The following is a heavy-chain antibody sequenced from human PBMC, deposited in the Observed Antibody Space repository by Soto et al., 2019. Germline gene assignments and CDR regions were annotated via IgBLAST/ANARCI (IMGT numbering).Heavy chain of an antibody. CDR3: ARDQGVVVTADNWFDP. CDR2: IFSSGST. CDR1: GGSITDYS. V-gene: IGHV4-4*07. Sequence: PSETLSLTCTVSGGSITDYSWVWIRQPAGKGPEWIGRIFSSGSTNYNPSLKGRITMSLDTSKNQFSLKLNSATATDTAVYFCARDQGVVVTADNWFDPWGQGILVTVSS. D-gene: IGHD2-21*02. J-gene: IGHJ5*02.